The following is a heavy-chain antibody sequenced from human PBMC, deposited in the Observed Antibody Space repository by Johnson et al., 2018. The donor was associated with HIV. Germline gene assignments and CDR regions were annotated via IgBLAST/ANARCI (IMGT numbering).Heavy chain of an antibody. D-gene: IGHD1-26*01. CDR1: GFTVSSDY. J-gene: IGHJ3*02. Sequence: VQLVESGGGLVQPGGSLRLSCAASGFTVSSDYISWVRQAPGKGLEWVSVIYSGGSTYYADSVKGRFTISRDNSKNTLYLQMNSLRAEDTAVYYCARGWGSYEAGDACDTWGQGTMVTVSS. CDR2: IYSGGST. CDR3: ARGWGSYEAGDACDT. V-gene: IGHV3-66*01.